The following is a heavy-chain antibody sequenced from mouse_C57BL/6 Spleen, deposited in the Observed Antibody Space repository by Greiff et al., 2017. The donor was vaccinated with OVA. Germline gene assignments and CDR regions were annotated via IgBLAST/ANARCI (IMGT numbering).Heavy chain of an antibody. D-gene: IGHD2-4*01. CDR2: IDPSDSYT. J-gene: IGHJ2*01. CDR1: GYTFTSYW. CDR3: ARVGVYDYDGRYFDY. V-gene: IGHV1-59*01. Sequence: QVQLQQPGAELVRPGTSVKLSCKASGYTFTSYWMHWVKQRPGQGLEWIGVIDPSDSYTNYNQKFKGKATLTVDTSSSTAYMQLSSLTSEDSAVYCWARVGVYDYDGRYFDYWGQGTTLTVSS.